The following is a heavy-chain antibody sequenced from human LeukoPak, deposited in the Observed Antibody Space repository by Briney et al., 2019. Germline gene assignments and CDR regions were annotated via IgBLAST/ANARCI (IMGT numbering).Heavy chain of an antibody. J-gene: IGHJ4*02. CDR3: SRDKSSSGGYDYVDY. D-gene: IGHD5-12*01. CDR1: GFTFSSYS. V-gene: IGHV3-21*01. CDR2: ISSSSSYI. Sequence: PGGSLRLSCAASGFTFSSYSMNWVRQAPGKGLEWVSSISSSSSYIYYADSVKRRFTISRVNAKNSLYLQMNSLRAEDTAVYYCSRDKSSSGGYDYVDYWGKGTLVSVSS.